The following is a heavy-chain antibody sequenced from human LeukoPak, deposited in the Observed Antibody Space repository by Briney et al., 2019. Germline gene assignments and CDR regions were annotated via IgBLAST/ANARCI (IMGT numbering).Heavy chain of an antibody. D-gene: IGHD3-3*01. V-gene: IGHV4-59*01. Sequence: SETLSLTCTVSGDSTRSYYWSWIRQPPGKGLEWIGYMYYSGNIKYSPSLKSRVTISVDTSKNQVSLKLTSVTAAATAVYYCAALGDGWGAYFAYWGQGILVTVSS. CDR1: GDSTRSYY. CDR2: MYYSGNI. CDR3: AALGDGWGAYFAY. J-gene: IGHJ4*02.